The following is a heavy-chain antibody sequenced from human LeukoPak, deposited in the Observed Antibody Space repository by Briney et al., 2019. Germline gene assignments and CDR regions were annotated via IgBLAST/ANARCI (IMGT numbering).Heavy chain of an antibody. J-gene: IGHJ4*02. CDR2: IYTSGST. CDR1: GGSISSYY. V-gene: IGHV4-4*07. CDR3: ARAATYYDYVWGSYRYYFDY. D-gene: IGHD3-16*02. Sequence: SETLSLTCTVSGGSISSYYWSWIRQPAGKGLEWIGRIYTSGSTNYNPSLKSRVTMSVDTSKNQFSLKLSSVTAADTAVYYCARAATYYDYVWGSYRYYFDYWGQGTLVTVSS.